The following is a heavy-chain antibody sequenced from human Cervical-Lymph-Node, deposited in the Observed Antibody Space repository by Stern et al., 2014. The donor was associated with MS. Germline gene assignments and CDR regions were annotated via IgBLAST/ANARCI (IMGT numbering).Heavy chain of an antibody. CDR1: GFTFSSYA. V-gene: IGHV3-23*01. J-gene: IGHJ6*02. CDR2: ITGSGDNT. D-gene: IGHD6-13*01. Sequence: EVQLLESGGGLVQPGGSLRLSCAASGFTFSSYAMSWVRQAPGKGLAWVSAITGSGDNTYYAGSVKGRFTISRDNSKNTLYLQMNSQRAEDTAVYYCAEGRGSSWQRASYGMDVWGQGTTVTVSS. CDR3: AEGRGSSWQRASYGMDV.